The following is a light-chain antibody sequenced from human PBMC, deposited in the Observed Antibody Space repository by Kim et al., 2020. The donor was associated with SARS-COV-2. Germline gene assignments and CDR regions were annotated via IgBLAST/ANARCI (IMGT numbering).Light chain of an antibody. CDR2: RSS. Sequence: ASVGDRVRITCRASENIGTWLAWYQQKPGKAPKLLIYRSSNLESGVPSRFSGSGSGTDFTLTISSLHPDDFTSYFCQQYNTYSRTFGQGTKVDIK. V-gene: IGKV1-5*03. CDR1: ENIGTW. CDR3: QQYNTYSRT. J-gene: IGKJ1*01.